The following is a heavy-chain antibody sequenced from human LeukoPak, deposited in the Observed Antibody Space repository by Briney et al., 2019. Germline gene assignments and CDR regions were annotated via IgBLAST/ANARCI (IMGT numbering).Heavy chain of an antibody. Sequence: GGSLRLSCAASGFTFDDYAMHWVRQAPGKGLVWVSRINNDGSSTIYADSVRGRFTISRDNAKNTLYLQMNGLRAEDTSVYFCARSSYPYYFDYWGQGALVTVSS. V-gene: IGHV3-74*01. CDR3: ARSSYPYYFDY. CDR2: INNDGSST. CDR1: GFTFDDYA. J-gene: IGHJ4*02. D-gene: IGHD3-10*01.